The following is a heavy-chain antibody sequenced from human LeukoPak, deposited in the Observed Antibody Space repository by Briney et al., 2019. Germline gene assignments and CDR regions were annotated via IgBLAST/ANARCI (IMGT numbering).Heavy chain of an antibody. CDR1: GYSISSGYY. Sequence: SETLSLTCAVSGYSISSGYYWGWIRQPPGKGLEWIGSIYHSGSTYYNPSLKSRVTISVDTSKNQFSLKLSSVTAPDTAVYYCARQGLYYYDSSGPDAFDIWGQGTMVTVSS. D-gene: IGHD3-22*01. CDR2: IYHSGST. J-gene: IGHJ3*02. CDR3: ARQGLYYYDSSGPDAFDI. V-gene: IGHV4-38-2*01.